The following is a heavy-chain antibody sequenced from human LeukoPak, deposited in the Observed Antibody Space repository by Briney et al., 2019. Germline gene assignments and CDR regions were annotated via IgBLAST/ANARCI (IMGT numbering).Heavy chain of an antibody. CDR1: GYSFTSHY. CDR3: ATILENYYYYYMDV. J-gene: IGHJ6*03. V-gene: IGHV1-24*01. CDR2: FDPEDGET. D-gene: IGHD2/OR15-2a*01. Sequence: ASVKVSCKASGYSFTSHYMHWVRQAPGKGLEWMGGFDPEDGETIYAQKFQGRVTMTEDTSTDTAYMELSSLRSEDTAVYYCATILENYYYYYMDVWGKGTTVTVSS.